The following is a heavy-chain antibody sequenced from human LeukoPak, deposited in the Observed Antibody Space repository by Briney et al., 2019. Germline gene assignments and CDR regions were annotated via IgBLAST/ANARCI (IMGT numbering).Heavy chain of an antibody. J-gene: IGHJ4*02. CDR3: ARQGGYDFAAPDY. V-gene: IGHV4-34*01. D-gene: IGHD5-12*01. Sequence: SETLSLTCAAYGGSFSGYYWTLIRQPPGKGLEWIGEINHSGSTKYNPSLKSRVSISIDTSKNQFSLQLSSVTAADTAVYYCARQGGYDFAAPDYWGQGTLVTVSS. CDR2: INHSGST. CDR1: GGSFSGYY.